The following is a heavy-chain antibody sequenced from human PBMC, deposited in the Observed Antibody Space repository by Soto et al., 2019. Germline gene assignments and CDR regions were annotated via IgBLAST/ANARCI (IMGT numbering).Heavy chain of an antibody. CDR3: ARSDNYVAFDY. D-gene: IGHD4-4*01. J-gene: IGHJ4*02. CDR1: GDSFSSVVHK. CDR2: TYYSGYT. Sequence: QVQLQESGPGLVKPSQTLSLTCTVSGDSFSSVVHKWSWFRQPPGKGLEWIGYTYYSGYTYNNPSLKSRLTMSVDTSKNQFSLKLSSVTAADTAVYYCARSDNYVAFDYWGQGTLVTVSS. V-gene: IGHV4-30-4*01.